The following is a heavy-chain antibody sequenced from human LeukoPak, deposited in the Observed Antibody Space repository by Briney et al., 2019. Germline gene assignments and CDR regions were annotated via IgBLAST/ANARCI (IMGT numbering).Heavy chain of an antibody. CDR3: ARTLTMARVDI. CDR2: IYSSGNT. D-gene: IGHD3-10*01. V-gene: IGHV3-53*01. Sequence: GGSLRLPCAASGFTVSSNYMNWVRQAPGKGLEWVSVIYSSGNTFYADSVKGGFTISRDNSKNTLYLQMNSLRVEDTAVYFCARTLTMARVDIWGQGTMVTVSS. J-gene: IGHJ3*02. CDR1: GFTVSSNY.